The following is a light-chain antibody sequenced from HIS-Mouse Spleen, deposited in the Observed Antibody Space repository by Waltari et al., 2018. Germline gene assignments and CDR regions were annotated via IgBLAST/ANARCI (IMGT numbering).Light chain of an antibody. CDR3: CSYAGSYTFYV. J-gene: IGLJ1*01. CDR2: DVS. V-gene: IGLV2-11*01. Sequence: QSALTQPASVSGSPGQSITISCTGTSSDVGGYNYVSWYQQHPGKAPKLMIYDVSNRPSGVPDRFSGSKSGNTASLTISGLQAEDEADYYCCSYAGSYTFYVFGTGTKVTVL. CDR1: SSDVGGYNY.